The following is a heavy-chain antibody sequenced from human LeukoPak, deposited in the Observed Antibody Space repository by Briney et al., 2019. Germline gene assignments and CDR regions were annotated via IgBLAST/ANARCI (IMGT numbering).Heavy chain of an antibody. CDR3: ARGIAVTREFDQ. CDR2: ISENKGNT. CDR1: GYTFTTYG. Sequence: ASVKVSCKASGYTFTTYGINWVRQAPGQGLEWMGWISENKGNTNHAQRFQGRVTITTVTSTNTVYMELRSLRSDDTAVYYCARGIAVTREFDQWGQGTLVIVSS. V-gene: IGHV1-18*04. D-gene: IGHD6-19*01. J-gene: IGHJ4*02.